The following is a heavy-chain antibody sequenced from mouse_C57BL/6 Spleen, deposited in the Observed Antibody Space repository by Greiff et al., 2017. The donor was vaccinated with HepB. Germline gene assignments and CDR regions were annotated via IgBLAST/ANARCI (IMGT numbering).Heavy chain of an antibody. Sequence: VQLQQPGAELVRPGTSVKLSCKASGYTFTSYWMHWVKQRPGQGLEWIGVIDPSDSYTNYNQKFKGKATLTVDTSSSTAYMQLSSLTSEDSAVYYCASPYYYGSSRAWFAYWGQGTLVTVSA. V-gene: IGHV1-59*01. CDR3: ASPYYYGSSRAWFAY. D-gene: IGHD1-1*01. J-gene: IGHJ3*01. CDR2: IDPSDSYT. CDR1: GYTFTSYW.